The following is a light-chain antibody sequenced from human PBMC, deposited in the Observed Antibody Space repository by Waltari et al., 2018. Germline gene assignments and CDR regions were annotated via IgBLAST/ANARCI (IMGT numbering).Light chain of an antibody. Sequence: QSVLTQEPSLTVSPGGTVTLTCGSRTGTVTSGHYPSRFQQKPGQAPRTLFYDTNNKYSWTPARFSGSLLGGKAALTLSGAQPEDEADYYCLLSFGDARPVFGGGTKLTVL. V-gene: IGLV7-46*01. CDR3: LLSFGDARPV. CDR1: TGTVTSGHY. J-gene: IGLJ2*01. CDR2: DTN.